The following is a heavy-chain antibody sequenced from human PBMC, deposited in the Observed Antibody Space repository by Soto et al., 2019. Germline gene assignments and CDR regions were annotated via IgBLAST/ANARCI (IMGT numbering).Heavy chain of an antibody. V-gene: IGHV3-23*01. Sequence: GGSLRLSCAASKFTFSTYAMSWVRQAPGKGLEWVSDISGSGDNTYYADSVKGRFTISRDNSKNTLYLQMDSLRAEDTAVYYCAKDMVHCTGTRCARYFEYWGQGTLVTVSS. CDR3: AKDMVHCTGTRCARYFEY. J-gene: IGHJ4*02. CDR2: ISGSGDNT. CDR1: KFTFSTYA. D-gene: IGHD2-8*02.